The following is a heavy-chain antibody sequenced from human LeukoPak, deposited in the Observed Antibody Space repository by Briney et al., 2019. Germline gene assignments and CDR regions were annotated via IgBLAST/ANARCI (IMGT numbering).Heavy chain of an antibody. CDR1: GYSFTNFD. D-gene: IGHD6-19*01. CDR2: MNPNSGNK. V-gene: IGHV1-8*01. CDR3: ARGPQWRGDYYYMDV. Sequence: ASVKVSREASGYSFTNFDINWVRQATGQGLEWMGWMNPNSGNKGYAQKFQGRVSMTMNTSITTAYMELSSLRSEDTAVYYCARGPQWRGDYYYMDVWGRGPAVTVSS. J-gene: IGHJ6*03.